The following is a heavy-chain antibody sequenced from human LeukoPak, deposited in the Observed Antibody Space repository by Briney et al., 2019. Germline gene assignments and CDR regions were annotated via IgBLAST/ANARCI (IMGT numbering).Heavy chain of an antibody. CDR1: GFTFSGHT. Sequence: GTSLRLSCAASGFTFSGHTMRWVRQAPGKGLEWVALILSNGSNNYYADSAKGRFTFSRENSQTTLYLQMNTKRLETTGLYCCARDLGYSYGHGLDYWGQGTQVTVSS. CDR3: ARDLGYSYGHGLDY. J-gene: IGHJ4*02. CDR2: ILSNGSNN. D-gene: IGHD5-18*01. V-gene: IGHV3-30-3*01.